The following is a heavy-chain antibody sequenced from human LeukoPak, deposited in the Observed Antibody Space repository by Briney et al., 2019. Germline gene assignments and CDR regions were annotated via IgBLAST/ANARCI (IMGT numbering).Heavy chain of an antibody. J-gene: IGHJ4*02. D-gene: IGHD2-21*02. CDR3: ARVLLREYFDY. CDR1: GFTVSSNY. CDR2: IYSGGST. Sequence: GGSLRLSCAASGFTVSSNYMSWVRQAPGKGLEWVSVIYSGGSTYYADSVKGRFTISRDNSKNTLCLQMNSLRAEDTAIYYCARVLLREYFDYWGQGTLVTVSS. V-gene: IGHV3-53*01.